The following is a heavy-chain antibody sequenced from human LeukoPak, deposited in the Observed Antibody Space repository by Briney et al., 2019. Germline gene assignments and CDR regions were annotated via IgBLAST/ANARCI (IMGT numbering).Heavy chain of an antibody. CDR2: IDDDGAGT. CDR1: GFPFSGYW. J-gene: IGHJ5*02. Sequence: GGSLRLSCAASGFPFSGYWMHWVRQAPGKGLVWVSRIDDDGAGTTYADSVKGRFTISRDNAKNTLYLQMNSLRVEDTAVYYCARSASGYDAWGQGTLVTLSS. CDR3: ARSASGYDA. V-gene: IGHV3-74*01. D-gene: IGHD5-12*01.